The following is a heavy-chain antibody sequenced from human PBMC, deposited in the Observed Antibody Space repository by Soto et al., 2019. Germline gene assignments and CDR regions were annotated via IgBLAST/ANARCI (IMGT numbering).Heavy chain of an antibody. D-gene: IGHD3-3*01. Sequence: QVTLKESGPVLVKPTETLTLTCTVSGFSLSSVTMGVSWIRQPPGKALEWLAHIFSNDKKSYTTSLKSRLTISTDTSKSQVVLTMTNMDSVDTATYFCARTRSAYNFWSGGYDSWGRGTLVTVSS. V-gene: IGHV2-26*01. CDR1: GFSLSSVTMG. CDR2: IFSNDKK. CDR3: ARTRSAYNFWSGGYDS. J-gene: IGHJ4*02.